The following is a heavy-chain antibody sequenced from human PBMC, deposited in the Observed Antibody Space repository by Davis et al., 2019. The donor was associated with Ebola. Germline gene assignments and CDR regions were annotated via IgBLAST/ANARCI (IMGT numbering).Heavy chain of an antibody. CDR1: GDSVSIDSGG. CDR3: ARGWLRSGMDV. V-gene: IGHV6-1*01. CDR2: TYYNSKWYH. Sequence: HSQTPSLTCAISGDSVSIDSGGWNWIRQSPSRGLEWLGRTYYNSKWYHDYAVSVISRITINPDTSKNQFSLQLNSVTPEDTAVYYCARGWLRSGMDVWGKGTTVTVSS. D-gene: IGHD6-19*01. J-gene: IGHJ6*04.